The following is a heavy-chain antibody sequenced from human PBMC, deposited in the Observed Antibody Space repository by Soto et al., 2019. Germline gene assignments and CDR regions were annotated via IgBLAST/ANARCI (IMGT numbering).Heavy chain of an antibody. V-gene: IGHV3-74*01. CDR1: GFTFSSYW. D-gene: IGHD2-8*02. J-gene: IGHJ6*02. CDR2: INSDGSST. CDR3: ARAPGPTGQTYGWVDPGYYYGMDV. Sequence: GSLRLSCAASGFTFSSYWMHWVRQVPGKGLVWVSRINSDGSSTSYADSVKGRFTISRDNAKNTLYLQMNSLRAEDTAVYYCARAPGPTGQTYGWVDPGYYYGMDVWGQGTTVTVSS.